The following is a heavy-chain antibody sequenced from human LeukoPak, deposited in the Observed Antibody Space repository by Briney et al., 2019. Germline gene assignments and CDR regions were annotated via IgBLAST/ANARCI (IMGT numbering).Heavy chain of an antibody. J-gene: IGHJ4*02. CDR2: ISSNGGST. CDR3: ARGGQSKYDSSGYLNYFDY. V-gene: IGHV3-64*01. CDR1: GFTFSSYV. Sequence: AGGSLRLPCAASGFTFSSYVMYWVRQAPGKGLGYVSSISSNGGSTYYANSVKGRFTISRDNSKNTLYLQMGSLRAEDMAVYYCARGGQSKYDSSGYLNYFDYWGQGTLVTVSS. D-gene: IGHD3-22*01.